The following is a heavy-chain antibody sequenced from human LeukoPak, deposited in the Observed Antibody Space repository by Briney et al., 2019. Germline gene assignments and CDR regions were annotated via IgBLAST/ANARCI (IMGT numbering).Heavy chain of an antibody. D-gene: IGHD3-22*01. CDR2: IYYSGST. CDR1: GGSVSSGSYY. CDR3: ASAYYDSSGHFDY. J-gene: IGHJ4*02. V-gene: IGHV4-61*01. Sequence: SETLSLTCTVSGGSVSSGSYYWSWIRQPPGKGLEWIGYIYYSGSTNYNPSLKSRATISVDTSKNQFSLKLSSVTAADTAVYYCASAYYDSSGHFDYWGQGTLVTVSS.